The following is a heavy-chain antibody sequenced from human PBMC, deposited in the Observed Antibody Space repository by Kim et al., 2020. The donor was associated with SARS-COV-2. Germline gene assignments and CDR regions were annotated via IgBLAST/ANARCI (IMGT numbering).Heavy chain of an antibody. Sequence: ASVKVSCKASGYTFTSYYMHWVRQAPGQGLEWMGIINPSGGSTSYAQKFQGRVTMTRDTSTSTVYMELSSLRSEDTAVYYCARVYSSSWYGDAFDIWGQGTMVTVSS. CDR2: INPSGGST. CDR1: GYTFTSYY. V-gene: IGHV1-46*01. D-gene: IGHD6-13*01. CDR3: ARVYSSSWYGDAFDI. J-gene: IGHJ3*02.